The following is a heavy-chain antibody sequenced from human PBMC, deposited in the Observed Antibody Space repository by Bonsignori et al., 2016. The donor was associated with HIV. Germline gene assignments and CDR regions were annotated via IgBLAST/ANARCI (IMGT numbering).Heavy chain of an antibody. J-gene: IGHJ5*02. CDR2: IYYSGST. CDR3: ARRIRFPNWFDP. Sequence: WIRQPPGKGLEWIGSIYYSGSTYYNPSLKSRVTISVDTSKNQFSLKLSSVTAADTAVYYCARRIRFPNWFDPWGQGTLVTVSS. D-gene: IGHD3-3*01. V-gene: IGHV4-39*07.